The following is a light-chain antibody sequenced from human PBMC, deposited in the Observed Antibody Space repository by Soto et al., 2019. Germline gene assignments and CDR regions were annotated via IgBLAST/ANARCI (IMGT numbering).Light chain of an antibody. CDR3: KKYNTCLGT. J-gene: IGKJ1*01. Sequence: EVVMTQSPATLSVSPGERATLSCRASQTVNANLAWNQQKPGQAPRLLIHGASNRATGIPASFSGSGFGTAFTLTTSSLQSEDFAVYYRKKYNTCLGTFGQGSEV. CDR2: GAS. V-gene: IGKV3-15*01. CDR1: QTVNAN.